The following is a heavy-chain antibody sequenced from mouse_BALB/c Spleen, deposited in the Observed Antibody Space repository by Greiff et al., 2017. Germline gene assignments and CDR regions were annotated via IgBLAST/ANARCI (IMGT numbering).Heavy chain of an antibody. J-gene: IGHJ3*01. Sequence: EVHLVESGGDLVKPGGSLKLSCAASGFTFSSYGMSWVRQTPDKRLEWVATISSGGSYTYYPDSVKGRFTISRDNAKNTLYLQMSSLKSEDTAMYYCARERAWFAYWGQGTLVTVSA. CDR3: ARERAWFAY. CDR2: ISSGGSYT. CDR1: GFTFSSYG. V-gene: IGHV5-6*01.